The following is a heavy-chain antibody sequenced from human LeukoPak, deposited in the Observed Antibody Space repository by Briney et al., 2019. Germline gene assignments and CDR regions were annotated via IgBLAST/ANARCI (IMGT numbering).Heavy chain of an antibody. CDR3: AKDGGGSYSYFDY. V-gene: IGHV3-66*01. CDR2: IYSGGGT. D-gene: IGHD1-26*01. Sequence: GGSLRLSCAASGFIVSSNYMSWVRQAPGKGLEWVSLIYSGGGTKYADSVKGRFTISRDNSKNTLYLQMNSLRAEDTAVYYCAKDGGGSYSYFDYWGQGTLVTVSS. CDR1: GFIVSSNY. J-gene: IGHJ4*02.